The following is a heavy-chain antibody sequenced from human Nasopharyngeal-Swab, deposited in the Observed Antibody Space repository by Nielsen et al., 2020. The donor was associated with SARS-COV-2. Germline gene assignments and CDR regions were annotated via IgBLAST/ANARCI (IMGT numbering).Heavy chain of an antibody. V-gene: IGHV4-4*02. D-gene: IGHD4-17*01. CDR1: GGSISSNNW. Sequence: GSLRLSCAVSGGSISSNNWWSWVRQPPGKGLEWIGEIYHSGSTNYNPSLKSRVTISVDKSKNQFSLKLSSVTAADTAVYYCARIDYGDYAGGMDVWGQGTTVTVSS. CDR2: IYHSGST. CDR3: ARIDYGDYAGGMDV. J-gene: IGHJ6*02.